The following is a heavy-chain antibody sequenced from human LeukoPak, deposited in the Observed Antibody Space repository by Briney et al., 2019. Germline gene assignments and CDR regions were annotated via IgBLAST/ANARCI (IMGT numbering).Heavy chain of an antibody. Sequence: SETLSLTCTVSGGSISSYYWSWIRQPAGKGLEWIGRIYTSGSTNYNPSLKSRVTMSVDTSKTQFSLKLSSVTAADTAVYYCARGRRDYNYEDYFDYWGQGTLVTVSS. J-gene: IGHJ4*02. CDR3: ARGRRDYNYEDYFDY. V-gene: IGHV4-4*07. CDR1: GGSISSYY. D-gene: IGHD1-20*01. CDR2: IYTSGST.